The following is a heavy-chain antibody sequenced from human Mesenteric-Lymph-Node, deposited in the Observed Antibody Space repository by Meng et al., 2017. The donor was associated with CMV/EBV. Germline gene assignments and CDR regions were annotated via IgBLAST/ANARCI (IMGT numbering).Heavy chain of an antibody. CDR2: INSNTGGT. V-gene: IGHV1-2*02. D-gene: IGHD1-26*01. CDR3: ARGPRATTDY. J-gene: IGHJ4*02. Sequence: ASVKVSCKASGYIFTGYYIHWVRQAPGQGPEWMGWINSNTGGTTYAQKFQGRVTMTRDTSISTAYMELSRLRSDDTAVYYCARGPRATTDYWGQGTLVTVSS. CDR1: GYIFTGYY.